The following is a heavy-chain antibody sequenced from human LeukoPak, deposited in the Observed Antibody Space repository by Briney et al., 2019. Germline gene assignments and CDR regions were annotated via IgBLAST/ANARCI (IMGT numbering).Heavy chain of an antibody. CDR1: GYTFITYG. CDR2: ISAHSGTT. J-gene: IGHJ4*02. CDR3: AREGHFRITRTGDIDY. V-gene: IGHV1-18*01. Sequence: ASVKVSCKTSGYTFITYGVSWVRQAPGRGLEWMGWISAHSGTTAYAEKLQGRITMSTDTSTSTAYLELRSLRSDDTAVYYCAREGHFRITRTGDIDYWGQGTLVTVSS. D-gene: IGHD1-14*01.